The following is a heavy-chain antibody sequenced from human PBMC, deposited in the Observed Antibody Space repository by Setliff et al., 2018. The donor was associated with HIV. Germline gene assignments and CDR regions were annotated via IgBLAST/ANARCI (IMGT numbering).Heavy chain of an antibody. CDR2: IYYTGGT. CDR3: ARGLSIFGVATPGFYSFMDV. D-gene: IGHD3-3*01. Sequence: PSETLSLTCTVSGGSMSSTIYYWGWIRQPPGKGLTWIGSIYYTGGTYYNPSLKSRVTISVDMSKNQFSLKLSSVTAADTAVYYCARGLSIFGVATPGFYSFMDVWGEGTTVTVSS. CDR1: GGSMSSTIYY. V-gene: IGHV4-39*07. J-gene: IGHJ6*03.